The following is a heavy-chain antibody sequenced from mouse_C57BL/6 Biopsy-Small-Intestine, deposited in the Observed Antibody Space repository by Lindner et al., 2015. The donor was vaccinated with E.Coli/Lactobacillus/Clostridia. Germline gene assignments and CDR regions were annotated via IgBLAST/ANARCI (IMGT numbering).Heavy chain of an antibody. V-gene: IGHV1-18*01. CDR2: INPNNGGT. CDR1: GYTFTDYN. Sequence: VQLQESGPDLVKPGASVKIPCKASGYTFTDYNMDWVKQSHGKGLEWIGDINPNNGGTIYNQKFKGKATLTVDKSSSTAYMELRSLTSEDTAVYYCARRFYYYGSGYGYFDSWGQGTTLTVSS. D-gene: IGHD1-1*01. CDR3: ARRFYYYGSGYGYFDS. J-gene: IGHJ2*01.